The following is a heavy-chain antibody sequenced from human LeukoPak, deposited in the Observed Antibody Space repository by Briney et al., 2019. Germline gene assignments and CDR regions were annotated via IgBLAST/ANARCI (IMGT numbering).Heavy chain of an antibody. Sequence: GGSLRLSCAASGFTFSSYAMRWVRQAPGKGLEWVSGISGRGGSTYYADSVKGRFTISRDNSKSTPYLQMNSLRAEDTAVYYCAKAKDLWSGFGRDYYYGMDVWGQGTTVTVSS. CDR1: GFTFSSYA. D-gene: IGHD3-3*01. J-gene: IGHJ6*02. V-gene: IGHV3-23*01. CDR3: AKAKDLWSGFGRDYYYGMDV. CDR2: ISGRGGST.